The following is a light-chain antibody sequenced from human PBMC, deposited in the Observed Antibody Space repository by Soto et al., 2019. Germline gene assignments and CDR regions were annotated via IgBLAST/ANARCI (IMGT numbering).Light chain of an antibody. CDR2: DAS. CDR1: QLMSGF. V-gene: IGKV1-5*01. Sequence: DIQMTQSPSTLSASVGDRVTITCRASQLMSGFLAWYQQKPGKAPQLLISDASSLESGVPSRFSGGGSGTAFTLTISSLQSEDFAVYYCQQYNNWPTWTFGQGTKVDIK. J-gene: IGKJ1*01. CDR3: QQYNNWPTWT.